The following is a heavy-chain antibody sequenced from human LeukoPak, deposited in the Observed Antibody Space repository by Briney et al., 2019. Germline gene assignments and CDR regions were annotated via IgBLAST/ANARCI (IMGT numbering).Heavy chain of an antibody. CDR1: GFTFSSYG. V-gene: IGHV3-30*02. CDR3: ARRRSSGRSYYFDY. J-gene: IGHJ4*02. Sequence: GGSLRLSCAASGFTFSSYGMHWVRQAPGKGLEWVAFIRYDGSNKYYADSVKGRFTISRDNSKNTLYLQMNSLRAEDTAVYYCARRRSSGRSYYFDYWGQGTLVTVSS. CDR2: IRYDGSNK. D-gene: IGHD3-10*01.